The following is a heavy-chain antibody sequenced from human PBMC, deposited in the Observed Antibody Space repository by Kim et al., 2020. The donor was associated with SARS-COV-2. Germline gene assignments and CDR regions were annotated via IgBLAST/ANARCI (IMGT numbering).Heavy chain of an antibody. Sequence: SLESRVTIAVDTSKNQFSLKLSSVTAADTAVYYCARERRLLWFGESYFDYWGQGTLVTVSS. V-gene: IGHV4-59*01. D-gene: IGHD3-10*01. J-gene: IGHJ4*02. CDR3: ARERRLLWFGESYFDY.